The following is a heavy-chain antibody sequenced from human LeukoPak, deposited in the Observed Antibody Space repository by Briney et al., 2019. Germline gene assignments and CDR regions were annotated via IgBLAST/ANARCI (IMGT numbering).Heavy chain of an antibody. CDR1: GFTFSSYW. CDR3: AVIVAAGTGGFDS. Sequence: SGGSLRLSCAASGFTFSSYWMSWVRQAPGKGLEWVANIKQDGSEKNYVDSVKGRFTIPRDNAKSSLYLQMNSLGVEDTALYYCAVIVAAGTGGFDSWGQGTLVTVSS. J-gene: IGHJ4*02. D-gene: IGHD6-13*01. V-gene: IGHV3-7*01. CDR2: IKQDGSEK.